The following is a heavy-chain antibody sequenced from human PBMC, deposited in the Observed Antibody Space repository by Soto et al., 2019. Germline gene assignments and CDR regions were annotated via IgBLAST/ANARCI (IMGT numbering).Heavy chain of an antibody. Sequence: SVKVSCKASGFTFTSSAVQWVRQARGQRLEWIGWIVVGSGNTNYAQKFQERVTITRDMSTSTAYMELSSLRSEDTAVYYCARVSGDIVVVVADDAFDIWGQGTMVTVSS. CDR2: IVVGSGNT. V-gene: IGHV1-58*01. CDR1: GFTFTSSA. J-gene: IGHJ3*02. D-gene: IGHD2-15*01. CDR3: ARVSGDIVVVVADDAFDI.